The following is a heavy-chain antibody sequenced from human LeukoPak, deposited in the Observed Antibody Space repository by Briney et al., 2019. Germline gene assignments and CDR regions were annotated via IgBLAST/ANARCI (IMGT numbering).Heavy chain of an antibody. J-gene: IGHJ4*02. V-gene: IGHV3-23*01. CDR1: GFTFTSYV. CDR3: AKAPYGTVGYVPYFDY. CDR2: ISSSGDGT. Sequence: AGGSLRLSCAASGFTFTSYVMSWVRQAPGKGLEWVSAISSSGDGTSYTDSVKGRFTISRDSSKNTLYLQMISLRAEDTAVYYCAKAPYGTVGYVPYFDYWGQGTLVTVSS. D-gene: IGHD5-12*01.